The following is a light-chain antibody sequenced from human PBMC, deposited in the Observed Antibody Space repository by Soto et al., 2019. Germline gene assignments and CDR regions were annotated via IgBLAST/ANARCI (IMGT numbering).Light chain of an antibody. Sequence: QSVLTQPASVSGSPGQSITISCTGTSSDLGRYNYVSWYQHHPGKAPKLIIYAVSNRPSGVSSRFSGSKSGNTASLTISGLQAEDEAAYYCSSSTTTSWVFGTGTKLTVL. CDR2: AVS. CDR3: SSSTTTSWV. CDR1: SSDLGRYNY. V-gene: IGLV2-14*01. J-gene: IGLJ1*01.